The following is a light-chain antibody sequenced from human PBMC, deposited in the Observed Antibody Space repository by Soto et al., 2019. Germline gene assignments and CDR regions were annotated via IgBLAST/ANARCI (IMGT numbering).Light chain of an antibody. J-gene: IGKJ1*01. V-gene: IGKV1-33*01. CDR1: QDIRNY. Sequence: DIQMTQSPSSLSASVVDRVTITCQASQDIRNYLNWYQRKSGKAPKLLIYDASNLETGVPSRFSGSGDGTEFTLTISCLQPEDFATYYCLQYNTYPWTFGQGTKVDIK. CDR2: DAS. CDR3: LQYNTYPWT.